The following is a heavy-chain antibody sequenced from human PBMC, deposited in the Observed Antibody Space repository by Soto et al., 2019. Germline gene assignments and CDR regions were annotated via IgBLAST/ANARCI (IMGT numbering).Heavy chain of an antibody. Sequence: LSLTCAISGDSVSSNSAAWNLIRQSPSRGLEWLGRTYYRSKWYNDYAVSVKSRITINPDTSKNQFSLQLNSVTPEDTAVYYCARDIGPYNGINWFDPWGQGTLVTVSS. V-gene: IGHV6-1*01. J-gene: IGHJ5*02. D-gene: IGHD1-20*01. CDR2: TYYRSKWYN. CDR3: ARDIGPYNGINWFDP. CDR1: GDSVSSNSAA.